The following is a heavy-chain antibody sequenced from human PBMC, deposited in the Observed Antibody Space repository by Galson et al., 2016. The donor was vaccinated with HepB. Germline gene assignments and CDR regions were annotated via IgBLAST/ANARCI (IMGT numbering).Heavy chain of an antibody. J-gene: IGHJ4*02. CDR1: GGSINSSDW. CDR2: IYETGTA. V-gene: IGHV4-4*02. Sequence: SETLSLTCAVSGGSINSSDWWSWVRQVPGKGLEWIGEIYETGTANHNPSLPRRLTMSVDKSKNKFSLNLSDVTAGDTAIYYCARVTLGPTRAKFDSWGQGTLVTVSS. D-gene: IGHD1-26*01. CDR3: ARVTLGPTRAKFDS.